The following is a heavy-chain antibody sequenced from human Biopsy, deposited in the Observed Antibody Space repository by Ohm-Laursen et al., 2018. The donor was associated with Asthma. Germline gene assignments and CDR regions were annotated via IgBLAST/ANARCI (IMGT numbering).Heavy chain of an antibody. V-gene: IGHV3-30*18. Sequence: SSLRLSCAASGFMFRSFGMHWVRQAPGKGLEWVAVISYDGNHKFYEDSVKGRFTISRDNSKNTLYLQMNSLITEDTAVYYCAKRRGYSGHDNDYWGQGTLVIVSS. J-gene: IGHJ4*02. CDR2: ISYDGNHK. CDR1: GFMFRSFG. D-gene: IGHD5-12*01. CDR3: AKRRGYSGHDNDY.